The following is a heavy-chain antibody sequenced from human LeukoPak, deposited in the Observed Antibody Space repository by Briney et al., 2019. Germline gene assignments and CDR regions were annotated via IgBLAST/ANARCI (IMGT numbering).Heavy chain of an antibody. J-gene: IGHJ3*02. CDR2: INRDGSDK. Sequence: PAGGSLRLSCAASGFTFSSYWMSWVRQAPGEGLEWVANINRDGSDKYYLDSVKGRFTISRDNAKNSLYLQMNNLRVEDTAVYYCLVSGTAREGPDIWGQGTMVTVSA. CDR3: LVSGTAREGPDI. D-gene: IGHD2-21*02. V-gene: IGHV3-7*01. CDR1: GFTFSSYW.